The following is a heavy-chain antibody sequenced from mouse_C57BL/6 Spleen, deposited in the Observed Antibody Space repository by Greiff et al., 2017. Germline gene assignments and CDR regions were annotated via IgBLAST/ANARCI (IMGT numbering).Heavy chain of an antibody. V-gene: IGHV1-82*01. J-gene: IGHJ2*02. D-gene: IGHD2-4*01. CDR2: VSPGDGDT. Sequence: VMLVESGPELVKPGASVKISCKASGYAFSSSWMNWVKQRPGKGLEWIGRVSPGDGDTNYNGKFKGKATLTADKSSSTAYMQLSSLTSEDSAVYFCARRGGYDYASYYFDYWGRGTSLTVSS. CDR1: GYAFSSSW. CDR3: ARRGGYDYASYYFDY.